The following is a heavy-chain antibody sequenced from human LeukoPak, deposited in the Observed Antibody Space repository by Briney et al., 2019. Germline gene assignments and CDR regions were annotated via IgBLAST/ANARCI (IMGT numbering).Heavy chain of an antibody. V-gene: IGHV3-48*01. CDR1: GFTFSSYS. CDR2: ISGSSGSI. Sequence: GGSLRLSCAASGFTFSSYSMNWVRQAPGKGLEWVSYISGSSGSIYYADSVRGRFTISRDNAKNSLSLQMNSLGAEDTAVYYCARVDYGGFNFDYWGQGTLVTVST. CDR3: ARVDYGGFNFDY. D-gene: IGHD4-23*01. J-gene: IGHJ4*02.